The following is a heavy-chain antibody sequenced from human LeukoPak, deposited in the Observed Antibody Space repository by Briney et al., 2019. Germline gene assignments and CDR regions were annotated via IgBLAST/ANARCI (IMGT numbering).Heavy chain of an antibody. CDR2: IYSGGST. D-gene: IGHD6-13*01. Sequence: GSLRLSCAVFGLTFSSSWMDWVRQAPGKGLEWVSVIYSGGSTYYADSVKGRFTISRDNSKNTLYLQMNSLRAEDTAVYYCARALVAAAGGLDYWGQGTLVTVSS. CDR1: GLTFSSSW. J-gene: IGHJ4*02. CDR3: ARALVAAAGGLDY. V-gene: IGHV3-53*01.